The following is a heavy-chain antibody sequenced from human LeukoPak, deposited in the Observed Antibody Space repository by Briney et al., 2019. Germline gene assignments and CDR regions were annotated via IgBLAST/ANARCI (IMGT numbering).Heavy chain of an antibody. Sequence: GGSLRLSCAASGFTFSSYEMNWVRQAPGKGLEWVSYISSSGSTIYYADSVKGRFTISRDNAKNSLYLQMNSLRAEDTAVYYCARVGCSSTSCYVFSAYYYYGMDVWGHGTTVTVSS. CDR1: GFTFSSYE. D-gene: IGHD2-2*01. CDR3: ARVGCSSTSCYVFSAYYYYGMDV. CDR2: ISSSGSTI. V-gene: IGHV3-48*03. J-gene: IGHJ6*02.